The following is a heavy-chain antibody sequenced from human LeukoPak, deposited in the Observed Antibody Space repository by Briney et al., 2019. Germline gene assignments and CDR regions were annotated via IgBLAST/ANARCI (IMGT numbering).Heavy chain of an antibody. J-gene: IGHJ6*03. V-gene: IGHV3-23*01. CDR3: AKFRIYGSGSYKWYMDV. Sequence: GGSLRLSCAASGFTFSSYGMSWVRQAPGKGLEWVSAISGSGGSTYYADSVKGRFTISRDNSKNTLYPQMNSLRAEDTAVYYCAKFRIYGSGSYKWYMDVWGKGTTVTISS. D-gene: IGHD3-10*01. CDR1: GFTFSSYG. CDR2: ISGSGGST.